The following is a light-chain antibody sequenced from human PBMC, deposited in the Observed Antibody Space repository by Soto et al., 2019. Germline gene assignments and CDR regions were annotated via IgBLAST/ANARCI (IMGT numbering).Light chain of an antibody. CDR3: RSYSNTSSPTFL. CDR2: EVT. J-gene: IGLJ2*01. CDR1: RSDVGRYNY. V-gene: IGLV2-14*01. Sequence: QSVLTQPASVSGSPGQSITISCTGTRSDVGRYNYVSWYKQHPGKAPKLMIYEVTYRPSGVSARFSGSKCRNTASLTISGSQAQDEADYYCRSYSNTSSPTFLFGGGNKVTV.